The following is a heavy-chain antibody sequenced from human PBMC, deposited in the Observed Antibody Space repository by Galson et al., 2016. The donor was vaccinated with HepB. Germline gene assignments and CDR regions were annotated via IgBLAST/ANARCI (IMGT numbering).Heavy chain of an antibody. CDR2: ISGSAITT. D-gene: IGHD3-3*01. CDR3: AKGGYYDFWSDYFIAY. V-gene: IGHV3-23*01. Sequence: WVSGISGSAITTYYADSVKGRFTISRDNSKNTLYLQMNSLRAEDTALYYCAKGGYYDFWSDYFIAYWGQGALVAVSS. J-gene: IGHJ4*02.